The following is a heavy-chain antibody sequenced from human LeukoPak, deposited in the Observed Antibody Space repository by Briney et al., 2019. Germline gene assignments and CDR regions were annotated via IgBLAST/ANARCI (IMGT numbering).Heavy chain of an antibody. Sequence: SETLPLTCTVSGYSISSGYYWGWIRQPPGKGLEWIRSIYHSGSTYYNPSLKSRVTISVDTSKNQFSLKLSSVTAADTAVYYCARISYYDFWSGSNIDYWGQGTLVTVSS. CDR1: GYSISSGYY. D-gene: IGHD3-3*01. V-gene: IGHV4-38-2*02. CDR2: IYHSGST. CDR3: ARISYYDFWSGSNIDY. J-gene: IGHJ4*02.